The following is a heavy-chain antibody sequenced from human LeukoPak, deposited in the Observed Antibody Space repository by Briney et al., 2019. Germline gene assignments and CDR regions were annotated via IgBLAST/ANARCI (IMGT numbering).Heavy chain of an antibody. J-gene: IGHJ4*02. Sequence: PGGSLRLSCAASGFSFSNAWMSWVRQAPGEGLEWVGRIKRKSDGGTTDYAAPVKGRFTISRDDSKNTLYLQMNSLKTEDTAVYYCTTVAITMVRGVIIITRSFDYWGQGTLVTVSS. D-gene: IGHD3-10*01. CDR2: IKRKSDGGTT. CDR1: GFSFSNAW. CDR3: TTVAITMVRGVIIITRSFDY. V-gene: IGHV3-15*01.